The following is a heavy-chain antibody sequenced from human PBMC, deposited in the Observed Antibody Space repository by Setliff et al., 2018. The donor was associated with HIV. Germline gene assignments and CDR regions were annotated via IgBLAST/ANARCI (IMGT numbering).Heavy chain of an antibody. J-gene: IGHJ3*02. CDR1: GASIISSTYY. D-gene: IGHD3-3*01. CDR2: VYKSGST. CDR3: ARSKTFYDFWGGYYTHGAFKI. Sequence: PSETLSLTCTVSGASIISSTYYWGWIRQPPGKGLEWVGVVYKSGSTYYNPSLKSRVSISVDTSKNQFSLNLTSVTAADTAVYYCARSKTFYDFWGGYYTHGAFKIWGLGTMVTVSS. V-gene: IGHV4-39*01.